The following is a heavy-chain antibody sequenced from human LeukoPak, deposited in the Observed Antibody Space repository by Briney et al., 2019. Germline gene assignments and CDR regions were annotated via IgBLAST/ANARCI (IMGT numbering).Heavy chain of an antibody. D-gene: IGHD3-3*01. J-gene: IGHJ5*02. V-gene: IGHV4-34*01. CDR3: ARDLGVVKGWFDP. CDR1: GGSFSGYY. CDR2: INHSGST. Sequence: SETLSLTCAVYGGSFSGYYWSWIRQPPGKGLEWIGEINHSGSTYYNPSLKSRVTISVDRSKNQFSLKLSSVTAADTAVYYCARDLGVVKGWFDPWGQGTLVTVSS.